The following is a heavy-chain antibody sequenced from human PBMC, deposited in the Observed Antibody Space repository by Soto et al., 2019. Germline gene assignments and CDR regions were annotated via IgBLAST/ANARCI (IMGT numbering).Heavy chain of an antibody. CDR3: ARDIMVRGVVYYSYYYGMEV. CDR1: GFTFRNYW. J-gene: IGHJ6*02. V-gene: IGHV3-74*01. Sequence: EVQLVESGGGLVQPGGSLRLSCAVSGFTFRNYWMHWVRQAPGKGLVWVSRINSDGSTISYADSVKGRFTISRDNAKNTLYLQMNSLRAEDTAVYYCARDIMVRGVVYYSYYYGMEVWGQGTTVTVSS. CDR2: INSDGSTI. D-gene: IGHD3-10*01.